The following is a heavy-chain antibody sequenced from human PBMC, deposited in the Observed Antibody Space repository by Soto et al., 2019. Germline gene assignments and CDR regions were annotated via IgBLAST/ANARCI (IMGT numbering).Heavy chain of an antibody. CDR1: GGTFSSYA. V-gene: IGHV1-69*13. D-gene: IGHD6-19*01. J-gene: IGHJ3*02. CDR3: ARTENLIGAVAGHGAFDI. CDR2: IIPIFGTA. Sequence: RASVKVSCKASGGTFSSYAISWVRQAPGQGLEWMGGIIPIFGTANYAQKFQGRVTITADESTSTAYMELSSLRSEDTAVYYCARTENLIGAVAGHGAFDIWGQGTMVTVSS.